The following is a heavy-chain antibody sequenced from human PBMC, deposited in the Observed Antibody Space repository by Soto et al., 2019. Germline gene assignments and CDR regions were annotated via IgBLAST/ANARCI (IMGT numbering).Heavy chain of an antibody. V-gene: IGHV1-69*02. Sequence: QVQLVQSGAEVKKPGSSVKVSCKASGGTFSSYTISWVRQAPGQGLEWMGRIIPILGIANYAQKFQGRVTTPADNSTKTAYMAMTTLRAEASAVYSCARCPGSAGIDGWGQGPRVTVSS. CDR1: GGTFSSYT. CDR2: IIPILGIA. J-gene: IGHJ6*02. CDR3: ARCPGSAGIDG.